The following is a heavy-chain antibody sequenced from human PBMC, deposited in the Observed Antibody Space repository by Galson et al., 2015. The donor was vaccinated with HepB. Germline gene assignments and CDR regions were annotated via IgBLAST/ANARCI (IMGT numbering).Heavy chain of an antibody. CDR3: AKDTYGSGSYLDY. J-gene: IGHJ4*02. CDR2: INHSGRT. V-gene: IGHV4-34*01. D-gene: IGHD3-10*01. CDR1: GGSFSGYY. Sequence: LTCAVYGGSFSGYYWSWIRQSPGKGPEWIGEINHSGRTNYNPSLKSRVTISVDTSKNQFSLKLSSVTAADTAVYYCAKDTYGSGSYLDYWGQGTLVTVSS.